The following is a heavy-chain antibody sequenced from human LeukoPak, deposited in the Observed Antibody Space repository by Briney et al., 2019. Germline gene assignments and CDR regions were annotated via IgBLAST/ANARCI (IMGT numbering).Heavy chain of an antibody. CDR3: ARGGGGSGSYYTYYYYYMDV. CDR1: GFTFYDYG. D-gene: IGHD3-10*01. J-gene: IGHJ6*03. V-gene: IGHV3-20*04. Sequence: PGGSLRLSCAASGFTFYDYGMRWVRQAPGKGLEWVSGINWNGGSTGYADSVKGRFTISSDNAKNSLYLQMNSLRAEDTALYYCARGGGGSGSYYTYYYYYMDVWGKGTTVTVSS. CDR2: INWNGGST.